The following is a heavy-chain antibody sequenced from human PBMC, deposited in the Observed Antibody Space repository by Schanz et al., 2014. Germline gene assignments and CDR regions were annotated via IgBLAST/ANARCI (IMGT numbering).Heavy chain of an antibody. CDR1: GYIFINSG. D-gene: IGHD3-3*01. V-gene: IGHV1-18*01. CDR2: ISVYNHNK. J-gene: IGHJ4*02. CDR3: ARDRGFFDRGELYDFDS. Sequence: QIQLVQSGPEVKKPGATVKVSCKASGYIFINSGISWVRQAPGQGLEWMGWISVYNHNKEYDQKFQGRVTMTTDTSTNTAYMALKDLRSDDTAVYYCARDRGFFDRGELYDFDSWGQGTLVTVSS.